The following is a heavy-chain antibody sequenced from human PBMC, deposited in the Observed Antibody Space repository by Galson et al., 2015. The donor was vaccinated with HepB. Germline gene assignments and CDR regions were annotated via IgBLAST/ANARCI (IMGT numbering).Heavy chain of an antibody. Sequence: SVKVSCKASGGTFSSYTISWVRQAPGQGLEWMGRIIPILGIANYAQKFQGRVTITADKSTSTAYMELSSLRSEDTAVYYCASGDGGYEGPFDYWGQGTLVTVSS. CDR1: GGTFSSYT. J-gene: IGHJ4*02. CDR3: ASGDGGYEGPFDY. CDR2: IIPILGIA. D-gene: IGHD5-12*01. V-gene: IGHV1-69*02.